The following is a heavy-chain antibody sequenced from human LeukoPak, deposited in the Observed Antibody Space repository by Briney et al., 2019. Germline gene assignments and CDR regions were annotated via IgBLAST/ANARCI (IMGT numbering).Heavy chain of an antibody. V-gene: IGHV4-34*01. CDR1: GGSFSGYY. Sequence: PSETLSLTCAVYGGSFSGYYWSWIRQPPGKGLEWIGEINHSGSTNYNPSLKSRVTISVDTSKNQFSLKLSSVTAADTAVYYCARQLHDFWSGRTAYYYYYGMDVWGQGTTVTVSS. D-gene: IGHD3-3*01. J-gene: IGHJ6*02. CDR2: INHSGST. CDR3: ARQLHDFWSGRTAYYYYYGMDV.